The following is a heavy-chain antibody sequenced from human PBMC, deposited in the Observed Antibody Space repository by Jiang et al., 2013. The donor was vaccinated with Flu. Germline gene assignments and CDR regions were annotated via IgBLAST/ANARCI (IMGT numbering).Heavy chain of an antibody. J-gene: IGHJ4*02. D-gene: IGHD6-13*01. V-gene: IGHV5-51*01. CDR3: ATTSSSWYNAFDY. CDR1: GYSFTNYW. Sequence: LKISCKGSGYSFTNYWIGWVRQMPGKGLEWMGIIYPGDSDTRYSPSFQGQVTISADKSISTAYLQWSSLKASDTAMYYCATTSSSWYNAFDYWGQGTLVTVSS. CDR2: IYPGDSDT.